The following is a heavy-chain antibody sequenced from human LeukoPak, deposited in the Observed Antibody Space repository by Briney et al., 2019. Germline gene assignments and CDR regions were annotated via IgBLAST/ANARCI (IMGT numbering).Heavy chain of an antibody. CDR2: INHRGST. V-gene: IGHV4-34*01. D-gene: IGHD1/OR15-1a*01. CDR3: ARRGGNKGVHRFDY. J-gene: IGHJ4*02. CDR1: GGSFSSYY. Sequence: PSETLSLTCAVYGGSFSSYYLTWIRQPPGKGLEWIADINHRGSTNYNPSLKSRVTISVDTSKNQFSLKLSSVTAADTAVYYCARRGGNKGVHRFDYWGQGTLVTVSS.